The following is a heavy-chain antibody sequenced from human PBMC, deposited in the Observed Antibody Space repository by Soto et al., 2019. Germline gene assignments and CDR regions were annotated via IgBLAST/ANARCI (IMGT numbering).Heavy chain of an antibody. CDR3: AREVGAYKGYGMDV. D-gene: IGHD1-26*01. CDR1: GGSISSSNW. J-gene: IGHJ6*02. CDR2: IYHSGST. Sequence: PSETLSLTCAVSGGSISSSNWWSWVRQPPGKGLEWIGEIYHSGSTNYNPSLKSRVTISVDKSKNQFSLKLSSVTAADTAVYYCAREVGAYKGYGMDVWGQGTTVTVSS. V-gene: IGHV4-4*02.